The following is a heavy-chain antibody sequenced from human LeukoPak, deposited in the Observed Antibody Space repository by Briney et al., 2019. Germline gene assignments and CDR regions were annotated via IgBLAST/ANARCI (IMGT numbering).Heavy chain of an antibody. CDR1: GYSISSGYY. Sequence: SETLSLTCTVSGYSISSGYYWGWIRQPPGKGLEWIGSIYHSGSTYYNPSLKSRVTISVDTSKNQFSLKLSSVTAADTAVYYCARIVPREQLWPADDWGYYMDVWGKGTTVTVSS. D-gene: IGHD5-18*01. V-gene: IGHV4-38-2*02. CDR3: ARIVPREQLWPADDWGYYMDV. CDR2: IYHSGST. J-gene: IGHJ6*03.